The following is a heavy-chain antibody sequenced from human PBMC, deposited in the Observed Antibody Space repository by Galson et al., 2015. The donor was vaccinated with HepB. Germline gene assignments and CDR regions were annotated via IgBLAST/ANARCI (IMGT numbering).Heavy chain of an antibody. CDR2: IWSDGTNE. Sequence: SLRLSCAASGFTFSNYGMQWVRQAPGKGLEWVALIWSDGTNEYYADSVKGRFTISRDNNKNTLYLQMDSLRGEDTAVYYCARDKLVAAAPLDYWGQGTLVTVSS. V-gene: IGHV3-33*01. CDR1: GFTFSNYG. CDR3: ARDKLVAAAPLDY. J-gene: IGHJ4*02. D-gene: IGHD6-13*01.